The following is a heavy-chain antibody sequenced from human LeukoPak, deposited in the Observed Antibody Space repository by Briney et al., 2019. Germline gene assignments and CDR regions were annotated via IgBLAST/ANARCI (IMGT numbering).Heavy chain of an antibody. CDR1: GGSISTYY. V-gene: IGHV4-59*08. D-gene: IGHD3-3*01. CDR3: ARQVDFWSGFFDY. J-gene: IGHJ4*02. Sequence: SETLSLTCTVSGGSISTYYWSWIRQPPGKGLEWIGYIYYSGSTSYNPSLKSRVTISVDTSKNQFSLKLSSVTAADTAVYYCARQVDFWSGFFDYWGQGTLVTVSS. CDR2: IYYSGST.